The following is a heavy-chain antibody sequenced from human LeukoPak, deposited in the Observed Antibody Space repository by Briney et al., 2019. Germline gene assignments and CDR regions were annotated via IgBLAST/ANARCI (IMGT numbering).Heavy chain of an antibody. CDR2: INPNTGGT. D-gene: IGHD3-9*01. V-gene: IGHV1-2*02. CDR3: ARVHATGYFSLDLGY. J-gene: IGHJ4*02. Sequence: GASVRVSCKPSGYTSTGSFMHGGRQPLEQGLNWMGWINPNTGGTKYAQKFQGRVTMTRDTSIGTAYMELSTVTSDDTAVYFCARVHATGYFSLDLGYWGQGTLVTVSS. CDR1: GYTSTGSF.